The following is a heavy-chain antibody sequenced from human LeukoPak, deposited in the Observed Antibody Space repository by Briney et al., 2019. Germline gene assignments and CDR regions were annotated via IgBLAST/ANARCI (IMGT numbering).Heavy chain of an antibody. Sequence: PSQTLSLTCSVSGDSIGSGAYYWSWIRQPPGKGLEWIGEINHSGRTNYNPSLKSRVIISVDTSKNQFSLKLSSVTAADTAVYYCARPLGYCSDSRCPQSWFDPWGQGTLVTVSS. CDR1: GDSIGSGAYY. V-gene: IGHV4-30-2*01. CDR2: INHSGRT. J-gene: IGHJ5*02. CDR3: ARPLGYCSDSRCPQSWFDP. D-gene: IGHD2-15*01.